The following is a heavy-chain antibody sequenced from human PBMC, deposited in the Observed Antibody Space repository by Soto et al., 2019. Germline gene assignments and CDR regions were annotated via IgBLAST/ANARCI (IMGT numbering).Heavy chain of an antibody. Sequence: PSETLSLTCAVYGGSFSGYYWSWIRQPPGKGLELIGEINHSGSTNYNPSLKSRVTISVDTSKNQFSLKLTSVTAADTAVYFCARGTYTYGYAIDFWGQGTLVTVSS. V-gene: IGHV4-34*01. D-gene: IGHD5-18*01. CDR3: ARGTYTYGYAIDF. CDR1: GGSFSGYY. CDR2: INHSGST. J-gene: IGHJ4*02.